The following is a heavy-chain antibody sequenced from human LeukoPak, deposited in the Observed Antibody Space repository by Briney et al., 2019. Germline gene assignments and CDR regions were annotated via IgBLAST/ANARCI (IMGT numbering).Heavy chain of an antibody. CDR2: IKQDGSDK. CDR1: GFTFSSYW. D-gene: IGHD1-14*01. J-gene: IGHJ4*02. Sequence: GGSLRLSCAASGFTFSSYWMSWVRQAPGKGLEWVANIKQDGSDKFYVDSVNGRFTISRDNAKNSLYLQMNTLRAEDTAIYYCATFSGAHHKTFDSWGQGTLVTVSS. CDR3: ATFSGAHHKTFDS. V-gene: IGHV3-7*01.